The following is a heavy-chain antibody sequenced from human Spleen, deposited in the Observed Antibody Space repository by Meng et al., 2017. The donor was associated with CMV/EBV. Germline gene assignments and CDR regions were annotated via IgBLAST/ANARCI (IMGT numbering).Heavy chain of an antibody. Sequence: SETLSLTCTVTGGSVSVSNYYWGWIRQPPGKGLEWIGSISYGGTADYNPSLKSRVTVSVDTPKNQFSLKLSSVTAADTAVYYCASKYDFWSGYYSLPVFGMDVWGQGTTVTVSS. D-gene: IGHD3-3*01. CDR1: GGSVSVSNYY. CDR2: ISYGGTA. V-gene: IGHV4-39*01. CDR3: ASKYDFWSGYYSLPVFGMDV. J-gene: IGHJ6*02.